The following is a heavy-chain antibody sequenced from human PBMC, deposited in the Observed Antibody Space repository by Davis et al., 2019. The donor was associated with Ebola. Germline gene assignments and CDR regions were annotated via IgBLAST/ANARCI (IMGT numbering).Heavy chain of an antibody. CDR3: ARGGVAYSDLDY. CDR2: INPSGGST. J-gene: IGHJ4*02. Sequence: ASVKVSCKASGYTFTNYGISWVRQAPGQGLEWMGIINPSGGSTSYVQKFQGRVTMTRDTSTSTVYMELSSLRSEDTAVYFCARGGVAYSDLDYWGQGTLVAVSS. D-gene: IGHD2-21*01. CDR1: GYTFTNYG. V-gene: IGHV1-46*01.